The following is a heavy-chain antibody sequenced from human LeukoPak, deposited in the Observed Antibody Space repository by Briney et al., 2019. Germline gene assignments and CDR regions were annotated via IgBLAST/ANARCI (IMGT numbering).Heavy chain of an antibody. D-gene: IGHD3-22*01. CDR2: IYHSGST. V-gene: IGHV4-59*01. CDR1: GGSISRYY. Sequence: SETLSLTCTVSGGSISRYYWSWLRQPPGKGLEWIGYIYHSGSTNYNPSLKSRVTISVDTSKNQFSLKLSSVTAADTAVYYCARDFYYYDSSGSLWYFDLWGRGTLVTVSS. J-gene: IGHJ2*01. CDR3: ARDFYYYDSSGSLWYFDL.